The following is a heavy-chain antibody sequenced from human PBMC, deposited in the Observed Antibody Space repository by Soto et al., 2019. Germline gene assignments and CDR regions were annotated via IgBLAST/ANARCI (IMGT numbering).Heavy chain of an antibody. CDR1: GFPFSNYG. Sequence: GGSLRLSCASSGFPFSNYGMHWVRQAPGKGLEWVAVISYDGVNKFYADSVMGRFTISRDSSKDTVYLQMNSLRAEDTAVYYCAKPINWSVYGMEVWGQGTTVTVSS. J-gene: IGHJ6*02. D-gene: IGHD1-1*01. CDR2: ISYDGVNK. V-gene: IGHV3-30*18. CDR3: AKPINWSVYGMEV.